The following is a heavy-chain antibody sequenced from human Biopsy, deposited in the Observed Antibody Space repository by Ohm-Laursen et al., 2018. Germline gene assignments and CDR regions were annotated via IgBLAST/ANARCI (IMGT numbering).Heavy chain of an antibody. V-gene: IGHV3-23*01. Sequence: SLRLSCAASGFSFDNYAMNWVRQAPGKGLEWVSTISGSCGSTYYADSVKGRFTISRDASKNTLYLLMNSLRAEDTAMYYCAKGGYCTTTSCYMDVDYWGQGTLVTVSS. CDR3: AKGGYCTTTSCYMDVDY. J-gene: IGHJ4*02. D-gene: IGHD2-2*02. CDR2: ISGSCGST. CDR1: GFSFDNYA.